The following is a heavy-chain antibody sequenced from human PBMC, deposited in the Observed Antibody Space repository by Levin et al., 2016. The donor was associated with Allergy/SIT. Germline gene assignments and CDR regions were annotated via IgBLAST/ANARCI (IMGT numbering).Heavy chain of an antibody. J-gene: IGHJ3*02. CDR2: IYYSGST. Sequence: WIRQPPGKGLEWIGYIYYSGSTNYNPSLKSRVTISVDTSKNQFSLKLSSVTAADTAVYYCARATIVVVNPGTIKPGAFDIWGQGTMVTVSS. D-gene: IGHD3-22*01. CDR3: ARATIVVVNPGTIKPGAFDI. V-gene: IGHV4-59*01.